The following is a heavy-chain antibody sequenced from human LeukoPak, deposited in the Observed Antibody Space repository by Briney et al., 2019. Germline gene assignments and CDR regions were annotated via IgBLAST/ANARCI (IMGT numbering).Heavy chain of an antibody. Sequence: SETLSLTCTVPGGSISSYHRSWIRQPPAKGLECIGYIYYSGSTNYNPSLKSRVTISVDTSKNQFSLKLSSVTAADTAVYYCAREAYCGGDCYSGFDYWGQGTLVTVSS. CDR3: AREAYCGGDCYSGFDY. CDR2: IYYSGST. J-gene: IGHJ4*02. V-gene: IGHV4-59*01. D-gene: IGHD2-21*02. CDR1: GGSISSYH.